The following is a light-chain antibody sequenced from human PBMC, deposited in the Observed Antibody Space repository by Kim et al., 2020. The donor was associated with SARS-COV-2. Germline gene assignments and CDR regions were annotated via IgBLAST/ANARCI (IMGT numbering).Light chain of an antibody. CDR3: QQTYSIPLV. CDR2: AAS. V-gene: IGKV1-39*01. CDR1: QSVNKH. Sequence: SASVGDRVTITCRASQSVNKHLHWYQHRPGKAPKLLINAASSLESGVPSRLSGNGSGTDFTLTISSVQPEDFGTYYCQQTYSIPLVFGQGTKLEI. J-gene: IGKJ2*01.